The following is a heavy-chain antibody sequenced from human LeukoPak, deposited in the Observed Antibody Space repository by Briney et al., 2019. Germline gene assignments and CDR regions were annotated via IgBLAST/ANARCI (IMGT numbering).Heavy chain of an antibody. D-gene: IGHD5-18*01. CDR2: TQYDGGNK. J-gene: IGHJ4*02. V-gene: IGHV3-30*02. Sequence: GGSLRLSCAASGFTFSTYGVHWVRQAPGKGLEWVALTQYDGGNKYYADSVKGRFTISRDNSKNTLYLQMNSLRAEDTAVYYCAKDQGYTYGHSFDYWGQGTLVTVSS. CDR1: GFTFSTYG. CDR3: AKDQGYTYGHSFDY.